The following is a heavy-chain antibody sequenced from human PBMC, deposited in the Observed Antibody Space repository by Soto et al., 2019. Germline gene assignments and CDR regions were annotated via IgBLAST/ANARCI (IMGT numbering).Heavy chain of an antibody. CDR3: GRGFNFDYFDS. D-gene: IGHD3-9*01. V-gene: IGHV4-30-4*01. Sequence: SETLSLTCNVSGGSVSSGDYYWSWIRQPPGKGLEWIGYINYSESTSYNPSLKSRVTISGDKSKNQFSLRLTSVTAADTAVYYCGRGFNFDYFDSGGQGTLVTVSS. CDR2: INYSEST. J-gene: IGHJ4*02. CDR1: GGSVSSGDYY.